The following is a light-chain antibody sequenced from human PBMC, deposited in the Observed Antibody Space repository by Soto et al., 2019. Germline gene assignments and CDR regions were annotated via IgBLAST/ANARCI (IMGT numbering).Light chain of an antibody. CDR2: GVN. CDR1: SSDVGGYNY. V-gene: IGLV2-8*01. Sequence: QSALTQPPSASGSPGQSVAISCTGTSSDVGGYNYVSWYQLHPGKAPKLMIYGVNLRPSGVPDRFSGSKSGNTASLTVSGLQAEDEADYYCSSYAGNNNYVFGTGTKVTVL. J-gene: IGLJ1*01. CDR3: SSYAGNNNYV.